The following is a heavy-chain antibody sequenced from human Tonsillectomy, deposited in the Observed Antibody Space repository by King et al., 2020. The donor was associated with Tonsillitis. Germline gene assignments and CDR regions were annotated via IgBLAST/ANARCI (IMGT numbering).Heavy chain of an antibody. CDR1: GGIFSNYA. J-gene: IGHJ4*01. CDR2: IIVNSGTT. D-gene: IGHD1-1*01. V-gene: IGHV1-69*06. Sequence: QLVQSGAEVKKPGSSVRVSCKTFGGIFSNYAVSWVRQAPGQGLEWMGGIIVNSGTTNYAPKFQDRVTMTADRSTTTAYLELSGLRFEDTAVYYCARDPKWNDQDYFFDYWGQGSLVTVSS. CDR3: ARDPKWNDQDYFFDY.